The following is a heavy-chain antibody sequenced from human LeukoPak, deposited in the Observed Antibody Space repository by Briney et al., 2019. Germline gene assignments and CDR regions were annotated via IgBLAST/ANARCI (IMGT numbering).Heavy chain of an antibody. D-gene: IGHD3-10*01. CDR1: GFTFSSYA. V-gene: IGHV3-30*04. J-gene: IGHJ4*02. CDR2: ISYDGSNK. CDR3: ARVQSRGVIFLAWDY. Sequence: GGSLRLSCAASGFTFSSYAMHWVRQAPGKGLEWVAVISYDGSNKYYADSVKGRFTISRDNSKNTLYLQMNSLRAEDTAVYYCARVQSRGVIFLAWDYWGQGTLVTVSS.